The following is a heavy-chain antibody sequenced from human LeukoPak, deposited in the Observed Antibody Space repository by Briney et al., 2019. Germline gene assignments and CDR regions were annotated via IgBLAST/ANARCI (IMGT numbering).Heavy chain of an antibody. Sequence: SETLSLTCTVSGGSISSYYWSWIRQPPGKGLEWIGYIYYSGSTNYNPSLKSRVTISVDTSKNQFSLKLSSVTAADTAVYYCASGGWGHDYGAHGVYYYYYMDVWGKGTTVTVSS. V-gene: IGHV4-59*01. CDR1: GGSISSYY. CDR2: IYYSGST. D-gene: IGHD4-17*01. CDR3: ASGGWGHDYGAHGVYYYYYMDV. J-gene: IGHJ6*03.